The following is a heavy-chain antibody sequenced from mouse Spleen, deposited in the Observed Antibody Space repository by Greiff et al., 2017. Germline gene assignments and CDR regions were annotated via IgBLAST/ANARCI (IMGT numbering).Heavy chain of an antibody. CDR2: INPYNDGT. CDR3: ARKVGPTTRDYAMDY. D-gene: IGHD1-1*02. Sequence: VQLQQSGPELVKPGASVKMSCKASGYTFTSYVMHWVKQKPGQGLEWIGYINPYNDGTKYNEKFKGKATLTSDKSSSTAYMELSSLTSEDSAVYYCARKVGPTTRDYAMDYWGQGTSVTVSS. V-gene: IGHV1-14*01. CDR1: GYTFTSYV. J-gene: IGHJ4*01.